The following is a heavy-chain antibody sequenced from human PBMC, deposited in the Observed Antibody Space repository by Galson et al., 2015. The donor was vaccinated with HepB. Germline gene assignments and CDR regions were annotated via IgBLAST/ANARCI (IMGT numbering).Heavy chain of an antibody. Sequence: SETLSLTCTVSRVSISSANNYWSWIRQAPGERLEYIGSVNYSGATYYNPSFKSRVSMSVDTSRNQFSLKLNSVTAADTAVYYCARPIISSDVSGFDPWGQGTMVTVSS. J-gene: IGHJ5*02. D-gene: IGHD2/OR15-2a*01. CDR3: ARPIISSDVSGFDP. V-gene: IGHV4-39*01. CDR1: RVSISSANNY. CDR2: VNYSGAT.